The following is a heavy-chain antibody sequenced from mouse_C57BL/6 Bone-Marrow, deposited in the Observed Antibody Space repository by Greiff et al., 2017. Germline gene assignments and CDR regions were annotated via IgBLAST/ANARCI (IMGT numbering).Heavy chain of an antibody. CDR2: IRNKANGYTT. V-gene: IGHV7-3*01. CDR1: GFTFTDYY. D-gene: IGHD1-1*01. J-gene: IGHJ3*01. Sequence: EVQLLESGGGLVQPGGSLSLSCAASGFTFTDYYMSWVRQPPGQALEWLGFIRNKANGYTTEESASVKGRFTIYRDNSQSILHLQMHALRAEDSATYYGARDGDYYGSSRFAYWGQGTLVTVSA. CDR3: ARDGDYYGSSRFAY.